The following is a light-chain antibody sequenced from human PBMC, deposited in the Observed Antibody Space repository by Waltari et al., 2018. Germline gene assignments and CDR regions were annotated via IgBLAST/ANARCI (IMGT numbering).Light chain of an antibody. CDR2: AAS. Sequence: DMQLTKSPSSLSASVGARVTITCRASQSIGRNLNWYQQRPGKVPNLLIHAASSLQSGVPSRFSGGGSGTDFTLTISSLQPEDFATYYCHQTYYAPWTFGQGTKVEI. V-gene: IGKV1-39*01. J-gene: IGKJ1*01. CDR3: HQTYYAPWT. CDR1: QSIGRN.